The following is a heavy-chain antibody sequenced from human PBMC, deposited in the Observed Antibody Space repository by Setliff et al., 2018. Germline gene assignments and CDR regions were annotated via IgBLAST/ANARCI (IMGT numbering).Heavy chain of an antibody. D-gene: IGHD2-2*01. V-gene: IGHV4-34*01. CDR2: SNHGGST. CDR1: GESFSNNY. J-gene: IGHJ4*02. CDR3: VRELDCPTIPSCYGGQAEFDS. Sequence: SETLSLACSVYGESFSNNYWSWIRQTPGKGLEWIGESNHGGSTSYHPSLKSRLTMSVDTSENRFSLRLSSVTAADTAVYYCVRELDCPTIPSCYGGQAEFDSWGQGTLVTVSS.